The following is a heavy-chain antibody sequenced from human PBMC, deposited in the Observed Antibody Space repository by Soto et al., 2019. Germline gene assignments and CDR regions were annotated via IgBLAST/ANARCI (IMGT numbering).Heavy chain of an antibody. V-gene: IGHV3-7*01. D-gene: IGHD6-13*01. J-gene: IGHJ4*02. CDR1: GVTLSSYW. Sequence: GGSLRLSCAASGVTLSSYWMSWVRQAPGKGLGWVANIKQDGSEKYYVDSVKGRFTISRDNAKNSLYLQMNSLRAEDTAVYYCARVEGYSSSWYYFDYWGQGTLVTVSS. CDR2: IKQDGSEK. CDR3: ARVEGYSSSWYYFDY.